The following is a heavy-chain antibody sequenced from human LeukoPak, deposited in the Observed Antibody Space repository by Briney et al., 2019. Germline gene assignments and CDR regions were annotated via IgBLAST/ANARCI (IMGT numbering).Heavy chain of an antibody. CDR1: GFTFSSYS. V-gene: IGHV3-48*02. CDR3: ASSGSYRFDY. CDR2: ITASGTAM. D-gene: IGHD1-26*01. Sequence: GGSLRLSCAASGFTFSSYSMNWVRQAPGKGLEWVSHITASGTAMFHADSVKGRFTISRDNAKNSLYLQMNSLRDEDTAVYYCASSGSYRFDYWGQGTLVTVSS. J-gene: IGHJ4*02.